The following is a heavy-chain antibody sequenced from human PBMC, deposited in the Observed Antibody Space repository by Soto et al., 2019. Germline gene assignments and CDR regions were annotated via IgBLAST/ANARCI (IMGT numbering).Heavy chain of an antibody. V-gene: IGHV3-23*01. D-gene: IGHD3-10*01. CDR3: AKVLVRPDYYGAGSYSGFDY. J-gene: IGHJ4*02. CDR1: TGMCVAFG. Sequence: GGPLRLPRGALTGMCVAFGIRRVRKAPGKGLEWVADISGSGGGTYYADSVKGRFTISRDNSKNTLYLQMNSLRAEDTAVYYCAKVLVRPDYYGAGSYSGFDYWGQGTLVTVSS. CDR2: ISGSGGGT.